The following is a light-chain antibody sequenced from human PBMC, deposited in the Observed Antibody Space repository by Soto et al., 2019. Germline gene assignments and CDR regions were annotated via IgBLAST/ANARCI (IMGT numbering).Light chain of an antibody. V-gene: IGKV3-20*01. CDR1: QSVSSY. J-gene: IGKJ1*01. CDR2: GAS. CDR3: QQYVSSSRT. Sequence: EIVLTQSPGTLSLSPGERATLSCRASQSVSSYLAWYQQKPGQAPRLLIYGASSRATGIPDRFSGSGSGTDFTLTISGLEPEAFAVYYCQQYVSSSRTFGQGTKVEIK.